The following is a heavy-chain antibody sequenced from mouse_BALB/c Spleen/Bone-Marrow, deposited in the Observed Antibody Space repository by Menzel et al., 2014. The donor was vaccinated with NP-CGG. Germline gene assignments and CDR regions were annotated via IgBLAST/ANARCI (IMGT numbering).Heavy chain of an antibody. D-gene: IGHD3-3*01. V-gene: IGHV14-3*02. CDR3: AGDGAY. CDR2: IDPANGNT. Sequence: EVQLQQSGAGLVKPGASVKLSCTASGFNIKDTYMHWVKQRPEQGLEWIGRIDPANGNTKYDPKSQGKATITADTSSNTAYLRLSSLTSEDTAVYYCAGDGAYWGQGTRVTVSA. J-gene: IGHJ3*01. CDR1: GFNIKDTY.